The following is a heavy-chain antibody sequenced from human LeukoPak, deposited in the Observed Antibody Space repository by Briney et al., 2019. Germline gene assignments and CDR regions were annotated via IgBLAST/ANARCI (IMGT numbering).Heavy chain of an antibody. CDR1: GFTFDDYT. J-gene: IGHJ6*02. D-gene: IGHD3-10*01. V-gene: IGHV3-43*01. CDR2: ISWDGGST. CDR3: AKDISGSGSYPPLYYYYGMDV. Sequence: PGGSLRLSCAASGFTFDDYTMHWVRQAPGKGLEWVSLISWDGGSTYYADSVKGRFTISRDNSKNSLYLQMNSLRTEDTALYYCAKDISGSGSYPPLYYYYGMDVWGQGTTVTVSS.